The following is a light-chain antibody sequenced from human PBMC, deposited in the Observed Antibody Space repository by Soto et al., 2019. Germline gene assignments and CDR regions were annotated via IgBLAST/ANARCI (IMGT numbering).Light chain of an antibody. CDR3: QQYGNSPPYT. CDR2: GAS. Sequence: EIVLTQSPGTLSLSPGERVTLSCRASQSVASRYLAWYQQKPGQAPRVLISGASSRATGIPDRFSGSGSGTEFTHTIRRLEPEDFAVYYCQQYGNSPPYTFGQGTKLEIK. CDR1: QSVASRY. V-gene: IGKV3-20*01. J-gene: IGKJ2*01.